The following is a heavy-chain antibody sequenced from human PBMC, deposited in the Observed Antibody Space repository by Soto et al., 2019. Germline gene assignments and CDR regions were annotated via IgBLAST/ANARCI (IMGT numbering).Heavy chain of an antibody. Sequence: EVQLVESGGGLVQPGGSLRLSCAVSGFTVSTNYMTWVRQAPGKGLEWVSVIYSGGSTNYADSVKDRFTISRDNSENTLYLQMSSLRAEDTAVYYCQYLTSPAWGQGTLVTVSS. CDR3: QYLTSPA. V-gene: IGHV3-66*01. J-gene: IGHJ5*02. CDR1: GFTVSTNY. CDR2: IYSGGST. D-gene: IGHD7-27*01.